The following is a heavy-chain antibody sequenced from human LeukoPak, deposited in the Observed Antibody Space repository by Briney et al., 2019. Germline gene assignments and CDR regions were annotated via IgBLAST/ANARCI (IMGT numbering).Heavy chain of an antibody. CDR1: GFTFSSYS. CDR3: ARDQGFSFLSDYYYYYGMDV. J-gene: IGHJ6*02. CDR2: ISSSSSYI. V-gene: IGHV3-21*01. Sequence: PGGSLRLSCAASGFTFSSYSMNWVRQAPGKGLEWVSSISSSSSYIYYADSVKGRFTISRDNAKNSLYLQMNSLRAEDTAVYYCARDQGFSFLSDYYYYYGMDVWGQGTTVTVSS.